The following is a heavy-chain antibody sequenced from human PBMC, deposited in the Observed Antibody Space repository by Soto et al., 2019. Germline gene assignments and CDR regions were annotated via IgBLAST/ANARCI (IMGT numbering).Heavy chain of an antibody. CDR3: ARVTVVAATKFDY. D-gene: IGHD2-15*01. V-gene: IGHV1-3*01. J-gene: IGHJ4*02. Sequence: ASVKVACKASGYTFTSYAMRWVRQAPGQRLEWMGWINAGNGNTKYSQKFQGRVTITRDTSASTAYMELSSLRSEDTAVYYCARVTVVAATKFDYWGQGTLVTVSS. CDR2: INAGNGNT. CDR1: GYTFTSYA.